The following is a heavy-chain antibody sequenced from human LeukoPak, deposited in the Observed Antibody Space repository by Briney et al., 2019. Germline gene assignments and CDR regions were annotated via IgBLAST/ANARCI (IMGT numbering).Heavy chain of an antibody. CDR3: ARDRPADDAFDI. CDR2: INAGNGNT. V-gene: IGHV1-3*01. J-gene: IGHJ3*02. Sequence: ASVKVSCMASGYTFTSYAMHWVRQAPGQRLEWMGWINAGNGNTKYSQKFQGRVTITRDTSASTAYMELSSLRSEDTAVYYCARDRPADDAFDIWGQGTMVTVSS. CDR1: GYTFTSYA.